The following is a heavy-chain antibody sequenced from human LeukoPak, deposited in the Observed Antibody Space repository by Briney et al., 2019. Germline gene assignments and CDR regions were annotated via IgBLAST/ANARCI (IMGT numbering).Heavy chain of an antibody. Sequence: SETLSLTCTVSGGSISNYYWSWIRQPPGKRLEWIGYVFYSGDTNYNPSLKSRVTISVDTSKNQFSLSLSSVTAADTAVYYCARHSGSSPHYSDYWGQGTLVTVSS. CDR1: GGSISNYY. CDR3: ARHSGSSPHYSDY. CDR2: VFYSGDT. V-gene: IGHV4-59*08. J-gene: IGHJ4*02. D-gene: IGHD1-26*01.